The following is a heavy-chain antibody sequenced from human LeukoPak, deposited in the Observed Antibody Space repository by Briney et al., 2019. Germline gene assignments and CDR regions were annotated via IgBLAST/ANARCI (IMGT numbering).Heavy chain of an antibody. J-gene: IGHJ4*02. V-gene: IGHV1-2*02. CDR2: INPNSGDT. D-gene: IGHD2-21*02. CDR1: GYTFSGYY. Sequence: ASVKVSCKASGYTFSGYYMHWVRQAPGQGLEWMGWINPNSGDTKYAQKFQGRVTMTRDTSTSTVYMELSSLRSEDTAVYYCARIDGDWEDYWGQGTLVTVSS. CDR3: ARIDGDWEDY.